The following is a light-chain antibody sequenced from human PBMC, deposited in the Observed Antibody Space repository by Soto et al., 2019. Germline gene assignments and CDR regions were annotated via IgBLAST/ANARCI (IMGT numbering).Light chain of an antibody. CDR2: NVN. J-gene: IGLJ1*01. CDR3: SSLTSSTTYV. V-gene: IGLV2-14*01. Sequence: ALTQSASVSGSPGQSITISCTGTSSDVGNYNYVSWYQQHPGEVPKLIIFNVNNRPSGVSNRFSGSKSGNTASLTISGLQAEDEADYYCSSLTSSTTYVFGTGT. CDR1: SSDVGNYNY.